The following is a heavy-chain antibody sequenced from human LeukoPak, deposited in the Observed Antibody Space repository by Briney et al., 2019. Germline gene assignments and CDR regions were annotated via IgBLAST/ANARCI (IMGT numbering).Heavy chain of an antibody. D-gene: IGHD5-24*01. CDR2: IIPIFGTA. CDR3: ARAQPQEMATIAGTHDLDY. CDR1: GGTFSSYA. V-gene: IGHV1-69*13. J-gene: IGHJ4*02. Sequence: ASVKVSCKASGGTFSSYAISWVRQAPGQGLEWMGGIIPIFGTANYAQKFQGRVTITADESTSTAYMELSSLRSEDTAVYYCARAQPQEMATIAGTHDLDYWGQGTLVTVSS.